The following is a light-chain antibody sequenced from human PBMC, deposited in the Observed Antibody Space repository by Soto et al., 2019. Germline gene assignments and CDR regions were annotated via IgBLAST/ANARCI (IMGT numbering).Light chain of an antibody. J-gene: IGKJ1*01. CDR1: QSVSSSY. V-gene: IGKV3-20*01. CDR3: QQYCSSPWT. CDR2: GAS. Sequence: EIVLTQSPGTLSLSPGERATLSCRASQSVSSSYLAWYQQKPGQAPRLLIYGASSRATGIPDRFSGSGSGTDCTLTISRLEPEDFAVYYCQQYCSSPWTFGQGTKVEIK.